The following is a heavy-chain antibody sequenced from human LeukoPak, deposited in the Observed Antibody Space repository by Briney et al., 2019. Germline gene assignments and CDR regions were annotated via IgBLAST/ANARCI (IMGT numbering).Heavy chain of an antibody. CDR1: GFTFSGYG. Sequence: GGSLRLSCAASGFTFSGYGMHWVRQAPGKGLQWVAFIRYGGSDKYYADSVKGRFTISRDNSKNTLYLQMNSLRAEDTAVYYCAKDQEGYGGNPNWSFDLWGRGTLVTVSS. D-gene: IGHD4-23*01. CDR3: AKDQEGYGGNPNWSFDL. V-gene: IGHV3-30*02. CDR2: IRYGGSDK. J-gene: IGHJ2*01.